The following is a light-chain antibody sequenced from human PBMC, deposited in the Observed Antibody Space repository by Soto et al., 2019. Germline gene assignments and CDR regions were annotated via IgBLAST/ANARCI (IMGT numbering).Light chain of an antibody. CDR1: RSDVGGYNF. V-gene: IGLV2-14*01. CDR3: SSYIPRITDWA. Sequence: QSALTQPASVSGSPGQSITISCTGTRSDVGGYNFVSWFQQHPGKAPKLIIYEVTNRPSGVSNRFSGSKSGNTASLTISGLQAEDEADYYCSSYIPRITDWAFGGGTKLTVL. J-gene: IGLJ3*02. CDR2: EVT.